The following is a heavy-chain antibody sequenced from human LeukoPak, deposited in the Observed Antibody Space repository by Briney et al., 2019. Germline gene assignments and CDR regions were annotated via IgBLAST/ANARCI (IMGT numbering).Heavy chain of an antibody. Sequence: GGSLRLSCAASGFTFSSYAMTWVRRAPGKGLEWVSYISSSGSTIYYADSVKGRFTISRDNAKNSLYLQMNSLRAEDTAVYYCVRDGSSWGNFDYWGQGTLVSVSS. CDR3: VRDGSSWGNFDY. CDR2: ISSSGSTI. J-gene: IGHJ4*02. CDR1: GFTFSSYA. D-gene: IGHD7-27*01. V-gene: IGHV3-48*03.